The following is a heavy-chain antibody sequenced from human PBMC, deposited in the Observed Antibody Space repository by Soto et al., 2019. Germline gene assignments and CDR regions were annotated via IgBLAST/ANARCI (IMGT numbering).Heavy chain of an antibody. CDR1: GYTFTAYY. CDR3: ARDTYANFDY. CDR2: VNPGNGTT. Sequence: ASVKVPCKASGYTFTAYYMHWVRQAPGQGLEWMGWVNPGNGTTSFAQKFQGRVTMTRDTSISTAYMELSGLRSDDTAMYYCARDTYANFDYWGQGTLVTVSS. J-gene: IGHJ4*02. V-gene: IGHV1-2*02. D-gene: IGHD2-8*01.